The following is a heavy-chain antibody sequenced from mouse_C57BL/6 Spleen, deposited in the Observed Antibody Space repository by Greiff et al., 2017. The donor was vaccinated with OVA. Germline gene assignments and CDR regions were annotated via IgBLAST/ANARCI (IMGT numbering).Heavy chain of an antibody. CDR3: VTSYYGSSYVGFAY. CDR1: GFSFNTYA. CDR2: IRSKSNNYAT. D-gene: IGHD1-1*01. Sequence: DVMLVESGGGLVQPKGSLKLSCAASGFSFNTYAMNWVRQAPGKGLEWVARIRSKSNNYATYYADSVKDRFTISRDDSESMLYLQMNNLKTEDTAMYYCVTSYYGSSYVGFAYWGQGTLVTVSA. V-gene: IGHV10-1*01. J-gene: IGHJ3*01.